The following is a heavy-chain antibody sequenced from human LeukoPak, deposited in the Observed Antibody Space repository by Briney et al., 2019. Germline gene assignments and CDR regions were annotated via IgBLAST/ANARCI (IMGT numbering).Heavy chain of an antibody. Sequence: GGSLRLSCAASGFTFSSYSMNWVRQAPGKGLEWVSSISSSSSYIYYADSVKGRFTISRDNAKNSLYLQMNSLRAEDTAVYYCARGRSAAPRGSDHLGEGTLVTVSS. V-gene: IGHV3-21*01. D-gene: IGHD6-6*01. CDR1: GFTFSSYS. J-gene: IGHJ5*02. CDR2: ISSSSSYI. CDR3: ARGRSAAPRGSDH.